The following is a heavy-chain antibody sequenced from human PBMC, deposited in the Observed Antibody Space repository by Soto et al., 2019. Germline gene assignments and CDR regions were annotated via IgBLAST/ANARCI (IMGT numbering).Heavy chain of an antibody. CDR2: ISGSSGST. CDR1: GFTFSSYA. D-gene: IGHD2-8*01. CDR3: AKDRGVLMVYATLFDY. J-gene: IGHJ4*02. Sequence: GGSLRLSCAASGFTFSSYAMSWVRQAPGKGLEWVSAISGSSGSTYYADSVKGRFTISRDNSKNTLYLQMNSLRAEDTAVYYCAKDRGVLMVYATLFDYWGQGTLVTVSS. V-gene: IGHV3-23*01.